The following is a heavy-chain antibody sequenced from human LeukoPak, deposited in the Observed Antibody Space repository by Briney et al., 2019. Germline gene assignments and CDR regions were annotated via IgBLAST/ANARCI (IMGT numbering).Heavy chain of an antibody. CDR1: GGSISSYY. V-gene: IGHV4-59*01. CDR3: ARGGYYGSGNDFRFDP. D-gene: IGHD3-10*01. CDR2: IHYTGST. Sequence: PSETLSLTCTVSGGSISSYYWSWIRQSPGKGLECIGYIHYTGSTNYNPSLKSRVTISVETSKNQFSLRLKSVTAADTAVYYCARGGYYGSGNDFRFDPWGQGTLVTVSS. J-gene: IGHJ5*02.